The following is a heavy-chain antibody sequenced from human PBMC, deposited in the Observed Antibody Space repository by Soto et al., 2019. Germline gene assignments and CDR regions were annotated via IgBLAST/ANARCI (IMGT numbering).Heavy chain of an antibody. D-gene: IGHD6-13*01. CDR3: ARGGDSSSWSAFDH. CDR2: IKSDGSST. V-gene: IGHV3-74*01. CDR1: GFTFSNYW. J-gene: IGHJ4*02. Sequence: EVQLVESGGGLVQPGGSLRLSCAASGFTFSNYWMHWVRQGPGKGLVWVSRIKSDGSSTTYADSVKGRFTISRDNDKNTLYLQMNRQRAEGTAVYYCARGGDSSSWSAFDHWGQGTLVTGSS.